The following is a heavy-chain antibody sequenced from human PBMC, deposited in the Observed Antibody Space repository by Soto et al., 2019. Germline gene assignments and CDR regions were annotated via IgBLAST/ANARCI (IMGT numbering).Heavy chain of an antibody. Sequence: PGGSLRLSCAASGFTFSSYGMHWVRQAPGKGLEWVAVISFDGRNNFYADSVKGRFTISRDNSKNTLYLQLNSLRTEDTAVYYCAKARSTVTSYHLDYWGQGTLVTVSS. CDR3: AKARSTVTSYHLDY. CDR1: GFTFSSYG. J-gene: IGHJ4*02. CDR2: ISFDGRNN. V-gene: IGHV3-30*18. D-gene: IGHD4-17*01.